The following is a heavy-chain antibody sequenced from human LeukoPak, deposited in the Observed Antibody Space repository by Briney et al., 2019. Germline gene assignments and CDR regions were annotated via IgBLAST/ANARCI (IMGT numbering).Heavy chain of an antibody. CDR3: ARMMDIAWGMDV. V-gene: IGHV4-59*01. D-gene: IGHD2-21*01. CDR2: IYDSGST. CDR1: GGSISSYY. J-gene: IGHJ6*02. Sequence: SETLSLTCTVSGGSISSYYWSWIRQPPGQVLEWIGHIYDSGSTKYNPSLKSRVTVSVDTSKNQFSLKLTPVTAADTAVYYCARMMDIAWGMDVWGQGTTVTVSS.